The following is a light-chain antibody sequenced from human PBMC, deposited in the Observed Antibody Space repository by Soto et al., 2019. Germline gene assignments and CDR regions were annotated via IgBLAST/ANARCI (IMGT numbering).Light chain of an antibody. V-gene: IGKV3-20*01. CDR1: QSVSNNY. J-gene: IGKJ1*01. CDR3: QPYGSSGT. CDR2: GAS. Sequence: IGLAWSSGRLSLSQRERATLSCRASQSVSNNYLAWYQQKPGQAPRLLIYGASNRATGIPDRFSGSGSGTDFTLAISRLEPEDFAVYYCQPYGSSGTFGQGTKVDIK.